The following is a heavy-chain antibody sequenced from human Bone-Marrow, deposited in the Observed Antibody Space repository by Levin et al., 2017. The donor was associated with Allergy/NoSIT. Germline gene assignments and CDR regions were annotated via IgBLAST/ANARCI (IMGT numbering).Heavy chain of an antibody. Sequence: GGSLRLSCATSGFTFSHYAMHWVRQAPGKGLQWVAVISYDGNNKYYADSVKGRFTVSRDNSTNTLYLQMDGLRAEDTAVDYCARGDSPRVWLSYFDSWGQGNLVTVSS. J-gene: IGHJ4*02. CDR2: ISYDGNNK. CDR1: GFTFSHYA. V-gene: IGHV3-30-3*01. D-gene: IGHD3-16*01. CDR3: ARGDSPRVWLSYFDS.